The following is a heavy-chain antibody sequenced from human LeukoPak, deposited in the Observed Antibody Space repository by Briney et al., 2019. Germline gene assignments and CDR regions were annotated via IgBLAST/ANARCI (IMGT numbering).Heavy chain of an antibody. CDR1: GGSISGSDYY. J-gene: IGHJ4*02. V-gene: IGHV4-39*01. Sequence: SETLSLTCAVSGGSISGSDYYWGWIRQPPGKGLEWIGSIFYSGITYYNPPLKGRVTTSVDTSKNQFSLKLSSVTAADTAVYYCARRGWLRSLDYWGQGTLVTVSS. CDR2: IFYSGIT. CDR3: ARRGWLRSLDY. D-gene: IGHD5-12*01.